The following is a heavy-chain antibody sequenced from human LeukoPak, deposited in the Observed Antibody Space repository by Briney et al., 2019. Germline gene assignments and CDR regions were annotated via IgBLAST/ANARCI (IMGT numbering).Heavy chain of an antibody. D-gene: IGHD3-3*01. CDR2: IRSKAYGGTT. Sequence: PGGSLRLSCAASGFTFSDYYMSWIRQAPGKGLEWVGIIRSKAYGGTTEYAASVKGRFTVSRDDSKSIAYLQMNSLKTEDTAVYYCSRDFGVVSPYYFDYWGQGTLVTVSS. V-gene: IGHV3-22*01. CDR1: GFTFSDYY. CDR3: SRDFGVVSPYYFDY. J-gene: IGHJ4*02.